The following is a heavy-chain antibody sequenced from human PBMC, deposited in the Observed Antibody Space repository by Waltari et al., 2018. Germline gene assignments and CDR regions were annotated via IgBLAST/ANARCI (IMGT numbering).Heavy chain of an antibody. J-gene: IGHJ4*02. CDR3: VRRDVDVLTYDS. D-gene: IGHD3-10*02. CDR1: GFTFSIFP. Sequence: EVQLVESGGGLVQPGGSLTLSCSASGFTFSIFPMHWVRQAPGKGLEKISSINANGDTIHHSDSVKGRFTISRDNSKNTLYLQMSSLGIEDTAVYYCVRRDVDVLTYDSWGQGTLVTVSS. V-gene: IGHV3-64D*06. CDR2: INANGDTI.